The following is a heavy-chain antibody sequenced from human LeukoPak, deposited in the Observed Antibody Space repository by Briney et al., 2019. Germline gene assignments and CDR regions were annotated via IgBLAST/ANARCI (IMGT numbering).Heavy chain of an antibody. V-gene: IGHV3-23*01. J-gene: IGHJ4*01. D-gene: IGHD6-19*01. CDR1: GFTFRNSA. CDR3: AKGIYSSGWSYFDY. CDR2: LSGSGITI. Sequence: GGSVTLFCAAWGFTFRNSAMIWARQARGRGLEWVASLSGSGITIYYADSVMGRFTISRDNSKNTLYLRMNSLRAEDTDVYYCAKGIYSSGWSYFDYWGHGTLVTVSS.